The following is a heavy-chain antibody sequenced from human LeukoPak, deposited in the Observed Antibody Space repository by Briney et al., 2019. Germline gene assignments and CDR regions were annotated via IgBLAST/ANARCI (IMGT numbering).Heavy chain of an antibody. J-gene: IGHJ2*01. Sequence: SETLSLTCNVSGGSIISGGSYWGWIRQPPGRGLEWIGSIFYSGITYYNPSLKSRVTISVDTSKNQFSLRLSSVTAADTAVYFCSRRDCSHSSCLYWYFDLWGHGTLLTVSS. CDR1: GGSIISGGSY. V-gene: IGHV4-39*07. CDR2: IFYSGIT. CDR3: SRRDCSHSSCLYWYFDL. D-gene: IGHD6-13*01.